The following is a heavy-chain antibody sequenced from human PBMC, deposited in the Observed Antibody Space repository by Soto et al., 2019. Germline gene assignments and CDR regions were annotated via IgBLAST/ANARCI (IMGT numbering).Heavy chain of an antibody. CDR2: MSYDGSNE. J-gene: IGHJ4*02. D-gene: IGHD4-17*01. CDR1: GFTFSSNA. CDR3: ARDSILSGTTRPPPLDY. V-gene: IGHV3-30-3*01. Sequence: QVQLVESGGGVVQPGRSLRLSCAASGFTFSSNAMHWVRQAPGKGLEWVAVMSYDGSNEYYADSVKGRFTISRDNSKNTLYLQMHGLRAEDTAVYYCARDSILSGTTRPPPLDYWGQGTLVTVSS.